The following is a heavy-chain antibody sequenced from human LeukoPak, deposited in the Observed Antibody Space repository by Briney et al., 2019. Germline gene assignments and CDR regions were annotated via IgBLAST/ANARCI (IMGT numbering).Heavy chain of an antibody. V-gene: IGHV1-69*04. CDR1: GGTFSSYV. Sequence: SVKVSCKASGGTFSSYVITWVRQAPGQGLEWMGRIIPTFDVANFAQKFKGRVTITADKSTNTAHLELSSLRSEDTAVYYCARLDDYGDIFDYWGQGTLVTVSS. CDR3: ARLDDYGDIFDY. D-gene: IGHD4-17*01. J-gene: IGHJ4*02. CDR2: IIPTFDVA.